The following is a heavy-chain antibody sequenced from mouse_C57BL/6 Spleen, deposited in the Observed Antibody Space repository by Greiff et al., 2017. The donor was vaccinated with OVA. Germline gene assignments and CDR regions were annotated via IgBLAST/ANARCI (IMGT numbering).Heavy chain of an antibody. CDR1: GYSITSGYY. V-gene: IGHV3-6*01. D-gene: IGHD1-1*01. Sequence: DVQLQESGPGLVKPSQSLSLTCSVTGYSITSGYYWNWIRQFPGNKLEWMGYISYDGSNNYNPSLKNRISITRDTSKNQFFLKLNSVTTEDTATYYCARTNYGSSYGYCDYWGQGTTLTVSS. CDR2: ISYDGSN. J-gene: IGHJ2*01. CDR3: ARTNYGSSYGYCDY.